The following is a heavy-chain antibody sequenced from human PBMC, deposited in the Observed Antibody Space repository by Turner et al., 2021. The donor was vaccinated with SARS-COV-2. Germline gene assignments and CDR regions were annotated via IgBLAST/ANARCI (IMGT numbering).Heavy chain of an antibody. V-gene: IGHV3-66*01. J-gene: IGHJ4*02. CDR1: GFTVSNNY. CDR2: IYSGGNT. CDR3: ARGEIRGVTGDY. D-gene: IGHD3-10*01. Sequence: EVQLVQSGGGLVQPGGSLRLSCTASGFTVSNNYMSWVRQGPGKGLEWVSIIYSGGNTKYADAVKGRLTISRDNSKNTLYLQMNSLRAEDTAVYYCARGEIRGVTGDYWGRGTLVTVSS.